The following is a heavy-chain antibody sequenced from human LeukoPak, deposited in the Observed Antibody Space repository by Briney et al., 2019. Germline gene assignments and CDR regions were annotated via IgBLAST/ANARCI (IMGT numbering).Heavy chain of an antibody. D-gene: IGHD3-9*01. CDR3: ASLYYDILTGYAFDI. J-gene: IGHJ3*02. Sequence: GASVKVSCKASGYTFSGSYIHWVRQAPGQGLEWMGRINPNSGGTNYAQKFQGRVTMTRDTYISTAYMELSRLRSDDTAVYYCASLYYDILTGYAFDIWGQGTMVTVSS. CDR1: GYTFSGSY. V-gene: IGHV1-2*06. CDR2: INPNSGGT.